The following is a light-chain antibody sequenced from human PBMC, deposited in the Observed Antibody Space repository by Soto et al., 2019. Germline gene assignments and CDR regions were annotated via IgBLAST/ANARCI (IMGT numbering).Light chain of an antibody. J-gene: IGKJ4*01. CDR1: QSVTNN. CDR3: QQYNNWLT. CDR2: GAS. V-gene: IGKV3-15*01. Sequence: VLTQSPGTLSLSPGERATLSCRASQSVTNNYLAWYQQHPGQTPRLLIYGASTRATGIPARFSGSGSGTEFTLTISSLQSVDFAVYYCQQYNNWLTFGGGTKVEIK.